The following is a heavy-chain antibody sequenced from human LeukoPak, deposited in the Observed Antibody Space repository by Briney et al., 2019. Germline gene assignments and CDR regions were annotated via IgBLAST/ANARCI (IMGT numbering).Heavy chain of an antibody. D-gene: IGHD3-9*01. CDR3: ARVSTHTYYDILTGANSPDAFDI. J-gene: IGHJ3*02. CDR1: GFTFSSYG. Sequence: GGSLRLSCAASGFTFSSYGMHWVRQAPGKGLEWVAVISYDGSNKYYADSVKGRFTISRDNSKNTLYLQMNSLRAEDTAVYYCARVSTHTYYDILTGANSPDAFDIWGQGTMVTVSS. V-gene: IGHV3-30*03. CDR2: ISYDGSNK.